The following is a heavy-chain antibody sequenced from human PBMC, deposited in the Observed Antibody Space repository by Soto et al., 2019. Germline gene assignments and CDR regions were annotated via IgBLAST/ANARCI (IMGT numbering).Heavy chain of an antibody. V-gene: IGHV1-69*13. CDR1: GYTFTNYG. CDR3: ARDFGRSYPSPLYYFDY. Sequence: SVKVSCKASGYTFTNYGITWVRQAPGEGLEWMGGIIPIFGTANYAQKFQGRVTITADESTSTAYMELSSLRSEDTAVYYCARDFGRSYPSPLYYFDYWGQGTLVTVSS. D-gene: IGHD3-3*01. CDR2: IIPIFGTA. J-gene: IGHJ4*02.